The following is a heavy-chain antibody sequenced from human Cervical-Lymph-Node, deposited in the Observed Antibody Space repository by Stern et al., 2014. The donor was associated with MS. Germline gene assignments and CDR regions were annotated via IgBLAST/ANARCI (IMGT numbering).Heavy chain of an antibody. J-gene: IGHJ6*02. V-gene: IGHV1-46*01. CDR3: AREGAGHRLGMMDV. D-gene: IGHD1-14*01. CDR2: INPSGGSA. CDR1: GYTFTSYY. Sequence: VQLVESGAEVKKPGASVKVSCKASGYTFTSYYMRWVRQAPGQGLEWMGIINPSGGSANYAQKFQGRVTMTRDTSPSTVYMELSSLGSEDTAVDYCAREGAGHRLGMMDVWGQGTTVTVSS.